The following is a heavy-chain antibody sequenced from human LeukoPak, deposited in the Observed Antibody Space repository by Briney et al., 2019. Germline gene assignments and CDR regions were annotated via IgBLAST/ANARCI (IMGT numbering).Heavy chain of an antibody. CDR2: INHSGST. J-gene: IGHJ4*02. CDR1: GGSFSGYY. CDR3: ASREYYYDSSAYFDY. V-gene: IGHV4-34*01. Sequence: SETLSLTCAVYGGSFSGYYWSWIRQPPGKGLEWIGEINHSGSTNYNPSLESRVTISVDTSKNQFSLKLSSVTAADTAVYYCASREYYYDSSAYFDYWGQGTLVTVSS. D-gene: IGHD3-22*01.